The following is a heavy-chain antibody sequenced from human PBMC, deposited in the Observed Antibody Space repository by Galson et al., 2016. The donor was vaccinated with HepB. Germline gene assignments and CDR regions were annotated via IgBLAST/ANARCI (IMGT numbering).Heavy chain of an antibody. V-gene: IGHV3-30-3*01. CDR1: GFTFSNYA. J-gene: IGHJ4*02. CDR2: ISYDGTQK. CDR3: ARIGGSSGYSGIDD. D-gene: IGHD3-22*01. Sequence: SLRLSCAASGFTFSNYAMNWVRQAPGKGLEWVAVISYDGTQKYYADSVKGRFSISRDNSKNTMYMQMDSLRAEDTAVYYCARIGGSSGYSGIDDWGQGTLVTVSS.